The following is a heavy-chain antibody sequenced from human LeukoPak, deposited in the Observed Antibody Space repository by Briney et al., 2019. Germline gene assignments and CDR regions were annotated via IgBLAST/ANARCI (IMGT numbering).Heavy chain of an antibody. J-gene: IGHJ5*02. CDR3: ARRLTQYDCFDP. CDR1: GDSVSSNSVT. V-gene: IGHV6-1*01. Sequence: SQTLSLTCAISGDSVSSNSVTWNWVRQSPSRGLEWLGRTYYRSTWYNDYAVSVRGRITVNPDTSKNQFSLHLNSVTPEDMAVYYCARRLTQYDCFDPWGQGILVTVSS. CDR2: TYYRSTWYN. D-gene: IGHD2-2*01.